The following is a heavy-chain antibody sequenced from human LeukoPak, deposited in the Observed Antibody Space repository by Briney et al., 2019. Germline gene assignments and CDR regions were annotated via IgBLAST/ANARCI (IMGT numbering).Heavy chain of an antibody. CDR3: ATDYYDSSGHPFFDY. J-gene: IGHJ4*02. CDR2: FDPEDGET. V-gene: IGHV1-24*01. Sequence: RASVKVSCKVSGYTLTELSMHWVRQAPGKGLEWMGGFDPEDGETIYAQKFQGRVTMTEDTSTDTAYMELSSLRSGDTAVYYCATDYYDSSGHPFFDYWGQGTLVTVSS. D-gene: IGHD3-22*01. CDR1: GYTLTELS.